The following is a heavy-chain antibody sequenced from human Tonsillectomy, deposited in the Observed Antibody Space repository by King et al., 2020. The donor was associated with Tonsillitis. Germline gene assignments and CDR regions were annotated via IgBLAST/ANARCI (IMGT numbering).Heavy chain of an antibody. D-gene: IGHD3-16*01. CDR2: ISAYNGNT. V-gene: IGHV1-18*01. J-gene: IGHJ3*01. CDR1: GYPFTIYV. Sequence: QLVPSVSAVKTPGASVKVSFNASGYPFTIYVLSLLRPAPGPGLEWMGWISAYNGNTNYAQKLQGRVTLTTDTSTSPAYLELRSLRSDDTAVSYCARERGKGEERSVEEREGAGESWGQGTRGT. CDR3: ARERGKGEERSVEEREGAGES.